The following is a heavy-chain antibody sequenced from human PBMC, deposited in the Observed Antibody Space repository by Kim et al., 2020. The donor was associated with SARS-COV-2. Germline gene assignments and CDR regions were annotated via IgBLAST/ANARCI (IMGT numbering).Heavy chain of an antibody. CDR3: ARQSIAAAGNFDL. CDR2: IYYSGST. Sequence: SETLSLTCTVSGGSISSYYWSWIRQPPGKGLEWIGYIYYSGSTNYNPSLKSRVTISVDTSKNQFSLKLSSVTAADTAVYYCARQSIAAAGNFDLWGRGTLVTVSS. J-gene: IGHJ2*01. D-gene: IGHD6-13*01. CDR1: GGSISSYY. V-gene: IGHV4-59*08.